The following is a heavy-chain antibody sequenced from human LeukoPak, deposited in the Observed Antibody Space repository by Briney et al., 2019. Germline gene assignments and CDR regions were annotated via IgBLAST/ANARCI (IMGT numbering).Heavy chain of an antibody. CDR2: IFYSGGT. D-gene: IGHD2-2*01. CDR3: ARHAADIVVVPAAMYFDL. J-gene: IGHJ2*01. CDR1: SGSISTSNYY. V-gene: IGHV4-39*01. Sequence: SETLSHTCTVSSGSISTSNYYWGWVRQPPGKALEWIGNIFYSGGTYYSPSLKSRVTISLDTSRNQFSLKLSSVTAADTAVYYCARHAADIVVVPAAMYFDLWGRGTLVTVSS.